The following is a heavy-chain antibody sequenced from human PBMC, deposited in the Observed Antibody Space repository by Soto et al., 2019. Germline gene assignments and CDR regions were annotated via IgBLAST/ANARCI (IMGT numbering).Heavy chain of an antibody. CDR2: ISYDGSNK. Sequence: GGSLRLSCAASGFTFSSYGMHWVRQAPGKGLEWVAVISYDGSNKYYADSVKGRFTISRDNSKNTLYLQMNSLRAEDTAVYYCAKGGDYGDYFSYDYWGQGTLVTVSS. J-gene: IGHJ4*02. CDR3: AKGGDYGDYFSYDY. CDR1: GFTFSSYG. D-gene: IGHD4-17*01. V-gene: IGHV3-30*18.